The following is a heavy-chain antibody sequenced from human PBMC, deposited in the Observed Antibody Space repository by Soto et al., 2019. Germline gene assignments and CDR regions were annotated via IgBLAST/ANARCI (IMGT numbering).Heavy chain of an antibody. Sequence: GGSLRLSCAASGFTFSDYYMSWIRQAPGKGLEWVSYISNSGSTIYYADSVKGRFTIYRDNAKNSLYLQMNSLRAEDTAVYYCARVGYCSSTSCYGFYYYYMDVWGKGTTVTVSS. J-gene: IGHJ6*03. CDR3: ARVGYCSSTSCYGFYYYYMDV. D-gene: IGHD2-2*01. V-gene: IGHV3-11*01. CDR2: ISNSGSTI. CDR1: GFTFSDYY.